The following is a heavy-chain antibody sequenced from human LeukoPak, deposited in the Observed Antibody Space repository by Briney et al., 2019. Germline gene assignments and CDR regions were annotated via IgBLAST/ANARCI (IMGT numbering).Heavy chain of an antibody. CDR1: GYTFAGYY. CDR3: AREFYDSSGIKYAFDT. Sequence: ASLKVPCKASGYTFAGYYIHWVRQAPGQGLEWMGCIYPDSGGTKSAQKFQGRLTMTRDTSINTAYMELSRLRSDDTAVYYCAREFYDSSGIKYAFDTWGQGTMITVSS. D-gene: IGHD3-22*01. J-gene: IGHJ3*02. CDR2: IYPDSGGT. V-gene: IGHV1-2*02.